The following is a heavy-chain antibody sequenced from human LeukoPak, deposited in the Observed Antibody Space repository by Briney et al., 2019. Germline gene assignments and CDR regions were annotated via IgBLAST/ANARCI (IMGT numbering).Heavy chain of an antibody. J-gene: IGHJ4*02. D-gene: IGHD3-9*01. V-gene: IGHV3-23*01. CDR3: AKGYDILTGPRPYFDY. CDR2: INGNGGIT. CDR1: GFTLSGSA. Sequence: QPGGSLRLSCSAHGFTLSGSAMQWVRQASGKGLEWVPPINGNGGITYYADSVKGHFTISRDNSKNTLYLQMNSLRAEDTAVYYCAKGYDILTGPRPYFDYWGQGTLVTVSS.